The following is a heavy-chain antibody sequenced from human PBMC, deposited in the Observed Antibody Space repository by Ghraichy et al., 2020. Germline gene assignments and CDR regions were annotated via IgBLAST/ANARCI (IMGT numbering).Heavy chain of an antibody. D-gene: IGHD5-12*01. CDR2: ISSSSSTI. J-gene: IGHJ4*02. CDR3: ARGPPTKATWVGYYFDY. Sequence: GGSLRLSCAASGFTFSSYSMNWVRQAPGKGLEWVSYISSSSSTIYYADSVKGRFTISRDNAKNSLYLQMNSLRAEDTAVYYCARGPPTKATWVGYYFDYWGQGTLVTVSS. CDR1: GFTFSSYS. V-gene: IGHV3-48*01.